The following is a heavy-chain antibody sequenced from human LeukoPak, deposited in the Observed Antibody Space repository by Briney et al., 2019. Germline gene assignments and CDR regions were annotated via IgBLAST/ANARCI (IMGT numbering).Heavy chain of an antibody. J-gene: IGHJ4*02. D-gene: IGHD1-1*01. CDR2: ITGDGSST. Sequence: PGGSLRLSCAASEFTFSTYWMHWVRQAPGKGLVWVSWITGDGSSTRYADSVKGRSTISRDNATNTLYLQVNSLRAEDTAVYYCARSNWPYYFDYWGQGTLVTVSS. CDR3: ARSNWPYYFDY. V-gene: IGHV3-74*01. CDR1: EFTFSTYW.